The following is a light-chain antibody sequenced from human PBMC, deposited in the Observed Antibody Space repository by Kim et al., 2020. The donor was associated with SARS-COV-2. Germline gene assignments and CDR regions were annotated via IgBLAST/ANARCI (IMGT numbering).Light chain of an antibody. V-gene: IGLV3-19*01. Sequence: SYELTQDPAVSVALGQTVRITCQGDSLRSYYATWYHQKPRQAPVLVIYGRNSRPSGIPDRFSGSASGNTASLTISGAQAEDESDFYCQSRDSGGNVVFGGGTRLTVL. CDR1: SLRSYY. CDR2: GRN. CDR3: QSRDSGGNVV. J-gene: IGLJ2*01.